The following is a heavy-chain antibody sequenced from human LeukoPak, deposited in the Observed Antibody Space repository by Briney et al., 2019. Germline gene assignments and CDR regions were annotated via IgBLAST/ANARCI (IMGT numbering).Heavy chain of an antibody. CDR2: IYRGGST. V-gene: IGHV3-53*01. CDR1: GFSVSSNY. D-gene: IGHD3-10*01. CDR3: ARGSYGSGNYYIGDAFDL. J-gene: IGHJ3*01. Sequence: PGGSLRLSCAASGFSVSSNYVNWVRQAPGKGLEWVSAIYRGGSTYYADSVRGRFTISRDSPKNTLYLQMNSLRDEDTAVYYCARGSYGSGNYYIGDAFDLWGQGTMVTVSS.